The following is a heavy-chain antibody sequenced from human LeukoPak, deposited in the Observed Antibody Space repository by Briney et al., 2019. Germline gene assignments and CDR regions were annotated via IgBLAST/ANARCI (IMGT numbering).Heavy chain of an antibody. J-gene: IGHJ6*02. V-gene: IGHV3-23*01. CDR1: GFTFSSYA. D-gene: IGHD2-2*02. CDR2: ISGSGGST. CDR3: AKVGPRGYCSSTSCYTPPSGMDV. Sequence: GGSLRLSCAASGFTFSSYAMSWVRQAPGKGLEWVSAISGSGGSTYYADSVKGRFTISRDNSKNTLYLQMNSLRAEDTAVYYCAKVGPRGYCSSTSCYTPPSGMDVWGQGTTVTVSS.